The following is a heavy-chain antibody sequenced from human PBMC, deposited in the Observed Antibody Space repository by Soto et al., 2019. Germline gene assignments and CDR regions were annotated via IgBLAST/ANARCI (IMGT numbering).Heavy chain of an antibody. Sequence: QVQLVESGGGVVQPGRSLRLSCAASGFTFSSYGMHWVRQAPGKGLEWVAVIWYDGSSKYYADSVKGRFTISRDNSKNTLYLQMNSLRAEDTAVYYCARDSIAVAGIFDYWGQGTLVTVSS. D-gene: IGHD6-19*01. CDR3: ARDSIAVAGIFDY. CDR2: IWYDGSSK. V-gene: IGHV3-33*01. CDR1: GFTFSSYG. J-gene: IGHJ4*02.